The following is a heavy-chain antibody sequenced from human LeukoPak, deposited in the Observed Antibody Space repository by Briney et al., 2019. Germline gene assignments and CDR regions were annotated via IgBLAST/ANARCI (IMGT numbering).Heavy chain of an antibody. V-gene: IGHV3-33*01. CDR2: VWYDRINK. CDR3: ARDSAGGSGYQRNGDYFDL. CDR1: GFSFSRYG. J-gene: IGHJ2*01. Sequence: GGSLRLSCAASGFSFSRYGMHWVRQTPGKGLEWVAVVWYDRINKYYADSVKGRFTISRDNSKNTLYLQMDNLSAEDTAVYYCARDSAGGSGYQRNGDYFDLWGRGTLVTVSS. D-gene: IGHD3-22*01.